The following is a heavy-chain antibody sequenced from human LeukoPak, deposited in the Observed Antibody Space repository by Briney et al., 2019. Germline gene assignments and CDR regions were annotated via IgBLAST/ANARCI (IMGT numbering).Heavy chain of an antibody. J-gene: IGHJ5*02. CDR1: GGRISSGGYS. CDR3: ARAYDDFWSGYYSNWFDP. Sequence: SETLSLTCAVSGGRISSGGYSWSWIRQPPGKGMNWFGYIYPTGSPSYTPSIKSRVTISVSRSKNQFSLKLSSGTAADTAVYSCARAYDDFWSGYYSNWFDPWGQGTLVTVSS. V-gene: IGHV4-30-2*01. D-gene: IGHD3-3*01. CDR2: IYPTGSP.